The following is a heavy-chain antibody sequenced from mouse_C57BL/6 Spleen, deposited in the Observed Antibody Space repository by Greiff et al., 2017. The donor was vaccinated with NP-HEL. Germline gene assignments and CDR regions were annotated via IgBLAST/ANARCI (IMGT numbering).Heavy chain of an antibody. D-gene: IGHD2-5*01. J-gene: IGHJ2*01. Sequence: QVQLQQPGAELVMPGASVKLSCNASGYTFTSYWMHWVKQRPGQGLEWIGEIDPSDSYTNYNQKFKGKSTLTVDKSSSTAYMQLSSLTSEDSAVYYCASYYSNRDYWGKGTTLTASS. V-gene: IGHV1-69*01. CDR1: GYTFTSYW. CDR2: IDPSDSYT. CDR3: ASYYSNRDY.